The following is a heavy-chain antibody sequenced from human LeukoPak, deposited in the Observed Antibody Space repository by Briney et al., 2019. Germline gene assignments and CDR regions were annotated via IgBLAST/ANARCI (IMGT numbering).Heavy chain of an antibody. V-gene: IGHV3-7*03. Sequence: PGGSLRLSCVASGFIFSDYWMNWVRRAPGKGLEWVANIKQDGGVIYYLDSVRGRFSISRDNARNPLHLQMNSLRAEDTAVYYCAREFRSGLDYWGQGTLVAVSS. D-gene: IGHD3-3*01. CDR1: GFIFSDYW. CDR3: AREFRSGLDY. CDR2: IKQDGGVI. J-gene: IGHJ4*02.